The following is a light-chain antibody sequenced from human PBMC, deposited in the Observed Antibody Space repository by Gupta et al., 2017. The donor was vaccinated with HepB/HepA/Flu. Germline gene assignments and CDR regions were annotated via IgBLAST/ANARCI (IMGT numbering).Light chain of an antibody. Sequence: QSALTQPPSASGFPGQSVTISCTGPSSDVGAYNYVSCYQQPPGTVPKVMIYEVSKRPSGVPDRFSGSKSGNIASMTVSGLQAEDDADYYCCSYAGSNIFVFGTGTKVTV. CDR3: CSYAGSNIFV. CDR1: SSDVGAYNY. V-gene: IGLV2-8*01. CDR2: EVS. J-gene: IGLJ1*01.